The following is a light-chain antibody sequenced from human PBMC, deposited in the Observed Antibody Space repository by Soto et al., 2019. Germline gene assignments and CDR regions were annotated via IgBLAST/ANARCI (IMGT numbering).Light chain of an antibody. CDR1: QSISSW. Sequence: DIQMTQSPSTLSASVGDRVTITCRASQSISSWLAWYQQKPGKAPKVLIYKASSIESGIPSRFSGSGSVTEFTLTISSLQPADFATYYCQQYNTCPLTFGQGTQVEI. CDR3: QQYNTCPLT. J-gene: IGKJ1*01. V-gene: IGKV1-5*03. CDR2: KAS.